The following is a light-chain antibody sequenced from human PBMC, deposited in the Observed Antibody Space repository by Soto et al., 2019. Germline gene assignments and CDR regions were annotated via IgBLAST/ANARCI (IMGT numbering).Light chain of an antibody. CDR1: QRVGSN. CDR3: QQYTSWPIT. V-gene: IGKV3-15*01. CDR2: GIS. J-gene: IGKJ5*01. Sequence: ELVLTQSPATLSVSPGERATLSCRASQRVGSNFLAWSQQKPGQAPRLLLYGISTRAIGVPDRFSGSGSGTEFTLTSSSLQSEDFAVYYCQQYTSWPITFGQGTRLEIK.